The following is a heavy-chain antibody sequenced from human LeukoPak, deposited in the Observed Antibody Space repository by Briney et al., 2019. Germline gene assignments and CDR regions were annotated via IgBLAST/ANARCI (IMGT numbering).Heavy chain of an antibody. V-gene: IGHV3-33*01. D-gene: IGHD2-15*01. CDR3: ARALYRRYSGGSCCGMDV. Sequence: PGGSLRLSCAASGFTFSSYGMHWVRQAPGKGLEWVAVIWYDGSNKYYADSVKGRFTISRDNSKNTLYLQMNSLRAEDTAVYYCARALYRRYSGGSCCGMDVWGQGTTVTVSS. CDR1: GFTFSSYG. CDR2: IWYDGSNK. J-gene: IGHJ6*02.